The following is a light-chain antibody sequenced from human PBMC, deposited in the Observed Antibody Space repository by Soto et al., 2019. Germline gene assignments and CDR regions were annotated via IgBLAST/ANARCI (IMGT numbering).Light chain of an antibody. J-gene: IGKJ1*01. Sequence: EIVLTQSPATLSLSPGEGATLSCRASQSVGRYLAWYQQRPGQAPRLLIYDASHRATGIPARFSGSGSGTDFTLTISSLEPEDLALYYCQQRSSWPRTFGRGTKVEIK. V-gene: IGKV3-11*01. CDR3: QQRSSWPRT. CDR2: DAS. CDR1: QSVGRY.